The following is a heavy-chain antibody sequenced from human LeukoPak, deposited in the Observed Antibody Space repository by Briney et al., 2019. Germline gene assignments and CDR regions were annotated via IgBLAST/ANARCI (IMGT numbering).Heavy chain of an antibody. Sequence: EASVKVSCKASGYTFTSYDINWVRQATGQGLEWMGWMNPNSGNTGYAQKFQGRVTMTRNTSISTAYMELSRLRSDDTAVYYCARDRSPAPGRSYGRGHFDYWGQGTLVTVSS. CDR1: GYTFTSYD. CDR2: MNPNSGNT. D-gene: IGHD5-18*01. V-gene: IGHV1-8*01. CDR3: ARDRSPAPGRSYGRGHFDY. J-gene: IGHJ4*01.